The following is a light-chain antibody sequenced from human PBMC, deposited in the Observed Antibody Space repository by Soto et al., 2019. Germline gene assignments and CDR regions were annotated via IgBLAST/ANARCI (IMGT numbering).Light chain of an antibody. CDR2: ATS. V-gene: IGKV1-39*01. CDR1: QSSSTY. CDR3: QQSDDFPLT. Sequence: IQMPQSPSSLSASVGDRVTITSRASQSSSTYLNWYRQKAGKAPELLIYATSTLQNGVPSRFSGSGFGTDFTLSISSLQPEDSASYFCQQSDDFPLTFGGGTKVDIK. J-gene: IGKJ4*01.